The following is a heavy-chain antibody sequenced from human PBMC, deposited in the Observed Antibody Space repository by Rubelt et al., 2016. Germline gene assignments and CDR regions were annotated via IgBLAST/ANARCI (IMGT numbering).Heavy chain of an antibody. CDR3: ARDLYKGPRWLVAY. D-gene: IGHD6-19*01. J-gene: IGHJ4*02. V-gene: IGHV1-46*01. CDR2: NNTGSDNI. CDR1: GYTLTRYS. Sequence: QVQLVQSGAEVKKSGASVKVSCKASGYTLTRYSIHWVRQTPGQGLEWMAMNNTGSDNIVYAEKFQGRGTMTRDTSISTAYMELSRLRSDDTAVYYCARDLYKGPRWLVAYWGQGTLVTVSS.